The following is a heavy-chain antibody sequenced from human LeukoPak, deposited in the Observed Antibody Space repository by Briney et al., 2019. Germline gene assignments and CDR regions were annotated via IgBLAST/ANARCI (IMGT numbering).Heavy chain of an antibody. J-gene: IGHJ4*02. CDR1: GGSIGRSSYY. V-gene: IGHV4-39*01. Sequence: PSETLSLTCSVSGGSIGRSSYYWGWTRQPPGKGLEWIGSIYYSGGTYYNPSLKSRVTISVDPSRNQFSLKLGSVTAADTAVYYCARHGSIATGAFTYWGRGTLVTVSS. CDR3: ARHGSIATGAFTY. CDR2: IYYSGGT. D-gene: IGHD6-13*01.